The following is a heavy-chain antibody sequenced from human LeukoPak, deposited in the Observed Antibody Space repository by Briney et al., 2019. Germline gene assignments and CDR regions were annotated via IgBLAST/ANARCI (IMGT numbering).Heavy chain of an antibody. CDR2: IIPIFGTA. CDR3: ARSTPQDSSWYPSFDY. CDR1: GGTFSSYA. D-gene: IGHD6-13*01. J-gene: IGHJ4*02. V-gene: IGHV1-69*01. Sequence: ASVKVSCKASGGTFSSYAISWVRQAPGQGLERMGGIIPIFGTANYAQKFQGRVTITADESTSTAYMELSSLRSEDTAVYYCARSTPQDSSWYPSFDYWGQGTLVTVSS.